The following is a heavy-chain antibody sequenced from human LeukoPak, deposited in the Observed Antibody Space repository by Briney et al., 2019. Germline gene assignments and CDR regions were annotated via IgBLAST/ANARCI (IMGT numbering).Heavy chain of an antibody. CDR1: GGSISSSSYY. CDR3: ARTPGAFDF. J-gene: IGHJ4*02. Sequence: SETLSLTCTVSGGSISSSSYYWGWIRQPPGKGLEWIGSIYYSGSTYYNPSLKSRVTISVDTSKNQFSLKLSSVTAADTAVYYCARTPGAFDFWGQGTLVTVSS. CDR2: IYYSGST. D-gene: IGHD2-15*01. V-gene: IGHV4-39*01.